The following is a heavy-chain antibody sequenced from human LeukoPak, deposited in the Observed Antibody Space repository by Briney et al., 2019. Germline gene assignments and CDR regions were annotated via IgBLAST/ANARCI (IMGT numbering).Heavy chain of an antibody. V-gene: IGHV4-34*01. D-gene: IGHD4-17*01. Sequence: SETLSLTCAVYGGSFSGYYWSWLRQPPGKGLEWIGEINHSGSTNYNPSLKSRVTISVDTSKNQFSLKLSSVTAADTAVYYCARGTQADYGDLYYFDYWGQGTLVTVSS. CDR1: GGSFSGYY. CDR2: INHSGST. J-gene: IGHJ4*02. CDR3: ARGTQADYGDLYYFDY.